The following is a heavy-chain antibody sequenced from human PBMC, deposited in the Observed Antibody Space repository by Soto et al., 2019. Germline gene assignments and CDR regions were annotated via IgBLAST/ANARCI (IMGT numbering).Heavy chain of an antibody. CDR1: GYTFTRYG. D-gene: IGHD6-25*01. CDR2: ISAFNGDT. Sequence: QVQLVQSGTEVKKPVASVNVSCKAFGYTFTRYGFSWGRQVAGQGLEWPGRISAFNGDTQYAKTMKGRLTVTTDTSPTTGQMELRSLTPADTDVYDCAREEGGQRMVPYDWGQGPLVTVS. CDR3: AREEGGQRMVPYD. V-gene: IGHV1-18*04. J-gene: IGHJ4*02.